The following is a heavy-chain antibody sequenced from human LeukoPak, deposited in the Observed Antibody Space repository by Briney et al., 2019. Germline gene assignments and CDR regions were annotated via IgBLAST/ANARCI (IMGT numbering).Heavy chain of an antibody. V-gene: IGHV4-39*07. CDR1: GGSISTSSYY. J-gene: IGHJ1*01. CDR2: IFYSGTT. Sequence: SETLSLTCTVSGGSISTSSYYWGWIRQPPGKGLEWIGSIFYSGTTYYNPSLKSRVTVSLDMSKNQFSLKLSSVTAADTAVYYCARGDNDYGDYEYFQHWGQGTLVTVSS. CDR3: ARGDNDYGDYEYFQH. D-gene: IGHD4-17*01.